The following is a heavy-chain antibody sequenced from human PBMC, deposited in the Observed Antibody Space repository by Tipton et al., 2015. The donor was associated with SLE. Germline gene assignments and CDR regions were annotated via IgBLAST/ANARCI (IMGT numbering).Heavy chain of an antibody. Sequence: SLRLSCAASGFTFTNYWMHWVRQGPGKGLVWVSRVNDDGTITSYADSVKGRFTMSRDNAKNTLYLQMNSLRAEDTALYYCAKDRSSSSWYYYYGMDVWGLGTTVTVSS. CDR2: VNDDGTIT. CDR3: AKDRSSSSWYYYYGMDV. D-gene: IGHD6-13*01. CDR1: GFTFTNYW. J-gene: IGHJ6*02. V-gene: IGHV3-74*01.